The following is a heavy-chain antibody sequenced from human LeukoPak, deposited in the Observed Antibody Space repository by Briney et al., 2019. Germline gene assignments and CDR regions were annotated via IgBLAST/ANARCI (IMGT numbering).Heavy chain of an antibody. D-gene: IGHD2-2*01. CDR1: GGTFSSYA. J-gene: IGHJ6*02. CDR2: IIPIFGTA. Sequence: GASVKVSCKASGGTFSSYAISWVRQAPGQGLEWMGGIIPIFGTANYAQKFQGRVTITADESTSTAYMELSSLRSEDTAVYYCASLGCSSTSCYDGAGYYGMDVWGQGTTVTVSS. V-gene: IGHV1-69*13. CDR3: ASLGCSSTSCYDGAGYYGMDV.